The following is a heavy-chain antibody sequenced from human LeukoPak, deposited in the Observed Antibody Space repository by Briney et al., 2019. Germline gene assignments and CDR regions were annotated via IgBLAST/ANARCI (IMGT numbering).Heavy chain of an antibody. J-gene: IGHJ4*02. CDR2: ISSSGSTI. CDR3: ARDYGGSSPFDY. CDR1: GFTFSSYE. V-gene: IGHV3-48*03. Sequence: GGSLRLSCAASGFTFSSYEMNWVRQAPGKGLEWVSYISSSGSTIYYADSVKGRFTISRDNAKNSLYLQMDSLRAEDTAVYYCARDYGGSSPFDYWGQGTLVTVSS. D-gene: IGHD4-23*01.